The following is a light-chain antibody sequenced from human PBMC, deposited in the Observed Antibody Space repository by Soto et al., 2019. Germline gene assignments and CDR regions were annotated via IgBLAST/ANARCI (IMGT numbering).Light chain of an antibody. V-gene: IGLV2-14*01. CDR3: CSYMRNSLYV. Sequence: QSALTQPPSASGSPGQSVTVSCTGSSSDIGDYNYVSWYQQHPGKAPKLMISAVSNRPSGVSDRFSGSKSGNTASLTISGLQAEDEADYYCSYMRNSLYVFGTGTKVTVL. CDR2: AVS. J-gene: IGLJ1*01. CDR1: SSDIGDYNY.